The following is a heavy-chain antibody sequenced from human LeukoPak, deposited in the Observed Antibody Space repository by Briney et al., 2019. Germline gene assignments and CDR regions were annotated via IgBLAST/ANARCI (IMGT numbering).Heavy chain of an antibody. CDR2: IYYSGST. Sequence: SGTLSLTCTVSGGSISSSSYYWGWIRQPPGKGLEWIGSIYYSGSTYYNPSLKSRVTISVDTSKNQLSLKLSSVTAADTAVYYCARVPDSSGWYYFDSWGQGTLVTVSS. J-gene: IGHJ4*02. CDR3: ARVPDSSGWYYFDS. CDR1: GGSISSSSYY. V-gene: IGHV4-39*07. D-gene: IGHD6-19*01.